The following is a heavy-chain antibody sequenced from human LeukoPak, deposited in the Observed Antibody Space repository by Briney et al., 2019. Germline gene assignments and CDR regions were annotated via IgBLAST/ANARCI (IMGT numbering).Heavy chain of an antibody. CDR1: GGSFSGYY. CDR3: ARGSGLGSYFDGP. Sequence: KTSETLSLTCAVYGGSFSGYYWSWIRQPPGKGLEWIGEINHSGSTNYHPSLKSRVTISLDTSRNQFSLKLSSVTTADTAVYYCARGSGLGSYFDGPWGQGTLVTVSS. V-gene: IGHV4-34*01. CDR2: INHSGST. J-gene: IGHJ5*02. D-gene: IGHD3-10*01.